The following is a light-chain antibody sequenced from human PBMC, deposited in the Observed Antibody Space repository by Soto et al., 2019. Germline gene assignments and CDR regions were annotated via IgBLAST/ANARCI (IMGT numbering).Light chain of an antibody. Sequence: EIVLTQSPATLSSFPGDRVTLSCRASQYINTRLAWYQHRPGQAPRLLIYQPSIRAAGIPARFSASGSGTDFTLTITDLPPEAFATYSCHQRKSWPRTFGQGTKVDIK. CDR2: QPS. CDR1: QYINTR. V-gene: IGKV3-11*01. CDR3: HQRKSWPRT. J-gene: IGKJ1*01.